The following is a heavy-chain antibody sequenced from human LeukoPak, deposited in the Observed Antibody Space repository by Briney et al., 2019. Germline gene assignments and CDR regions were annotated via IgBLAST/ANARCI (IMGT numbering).Heavy chain of an antibody. V-gene: IGHV4-34*01. D-gene: IGHD6-19*01. J-gene: IGHJ4*02. CDR2: INHSGST. CDR3: ASSGWYVD. Sequence: PGGSLRLSCAASGFTFSSYAMSWIRQPPGKGLEWIGEINHSGSTNYNPSLKSRVTISVDTSKNQFSLKLSSVTAADTAVYYCASSGWYVDWGQGTLVTVSS. CDR1: GFTFSSYA.